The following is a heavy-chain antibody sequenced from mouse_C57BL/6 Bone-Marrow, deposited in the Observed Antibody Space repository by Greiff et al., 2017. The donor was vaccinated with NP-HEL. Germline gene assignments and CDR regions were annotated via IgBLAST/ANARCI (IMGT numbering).Heavy chain of an antibody. V-gene: IGHV5-6*01. CDR1: GFTFSSYG. CDR3: ARPDSNYVSFDY. D-gene: IGHD2-5*01. Sequence: EVKLVESGGDLVKPGGSLKLSCAASGFTFSSYGMSWVRQTPDKRLEWVATISSGGSYTYYPDSVKGRFTISRDNAKNTLYLLMSSLKSEDTAMYYCARPDSNYVSFDYWGQGTTRTVSS. CDR2: ISSGGSYT. J-gene: IGHJ2*01.